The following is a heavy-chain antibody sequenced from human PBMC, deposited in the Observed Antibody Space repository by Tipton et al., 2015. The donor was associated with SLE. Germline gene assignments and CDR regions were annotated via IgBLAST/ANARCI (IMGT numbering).Heavy chain of an antibody. CDR3: ATDYYYGSGSYYNSGY. V-gene: IGHV1-69*01. D-gene: IGHD3-10*01. J-gene: IGHJ4*02. Sequence: QLVQSGAEVKKPGASVKVSCKASGYTFTSYGISWVRQAPGQGLEWMGGIIPIFGTANYAQKFQGRVTITTDESTSTAYMELSSLRSEDTAVYYCATDYYYGSGSYYNSGYWGQGTLVTVSS. CDR2: IIPIFGTA. CDR1: GYTFTSYG.